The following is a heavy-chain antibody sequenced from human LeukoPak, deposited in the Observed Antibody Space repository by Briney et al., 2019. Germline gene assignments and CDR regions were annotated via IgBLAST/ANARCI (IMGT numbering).Heavy chain of an antibody. J-gene: IGHJ4*02. CDR2: ISRSSGTI. V-gene: IGHV3-48*01. Sequence: GGSLRLSCAASGFTFSSYSMNWVRQAPGKGLEWVSYISRSSGTIYYADSVKGRFTISRDNAKNSLYLQMNSLRAEDTAVYYCARDVEGYGGPGYWGQGTLVTVSS. D-gene: IGHD4-23*01. CDR1: GFTFSSYS. CDR3: ARDVEGYGGPGY.